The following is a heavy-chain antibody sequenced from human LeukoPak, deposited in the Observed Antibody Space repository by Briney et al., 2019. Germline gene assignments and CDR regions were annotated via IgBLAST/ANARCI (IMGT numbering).Heavy chain of an antibody. V-gene: IGHV1-69*13. CDR1: GGTFSSYA. CDR3: ARGMATTAGFDY. J-gene: IGHJ4*02. Sequence: ASVKVSCKASGGTFSSYAISWVRQAPGQGLEWMGGIIPIFGTANYAQKFQGRVTITADESTSTAYMELSSLRSEDTAVYYCARGMATTAGFDYWGQGTLVTVSS. CDR2: IIPIFGTA. D-gene: IGHD5-24*01.